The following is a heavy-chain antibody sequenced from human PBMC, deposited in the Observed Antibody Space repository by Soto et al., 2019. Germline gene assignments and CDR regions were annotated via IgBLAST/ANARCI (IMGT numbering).Heavy chain of an antibody. J-gene: IGHJ4*02. CDR2: IYYSGST. CDR3: AKDEGLLWSGELV. D-gene: IGHD3-10*01. CDR1: GVSVTTGGGYY. V-gene: IGHV4-31*03. Sequence: QVQLQESGPGLVKPSQTLSLTCSVSGVSVTTGGGYYWSWIRQHPGKGPEWIGYIYYSGSTYYNPSLTSRVTISADPSTNQFSLTMTSVTVADTAVYFCAKDEGLLWSGELVWGQGILVTVSS.